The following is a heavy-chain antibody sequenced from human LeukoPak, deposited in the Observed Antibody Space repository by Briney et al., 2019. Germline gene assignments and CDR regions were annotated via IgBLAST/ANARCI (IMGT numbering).Heavy chain of an antibody. V-gene: IGHV3-30*02. J-gene: IGHJ4*02. CDR3: AKDVPAAYFDY. CDR2: IRSDGGIK. CDR1: GFTFDNYG. D-gene: IGHD2-2*01. Sequence: GGSLRLTCAASGFTFDNYGMHWVRQAPGKGLEWVAFIRSDGGIKYYADSVKGRFTISRDNSKNTLYLQVNSLRAEDTAVYFCAKDVPAAYFDYWGQGTLVTVSS.